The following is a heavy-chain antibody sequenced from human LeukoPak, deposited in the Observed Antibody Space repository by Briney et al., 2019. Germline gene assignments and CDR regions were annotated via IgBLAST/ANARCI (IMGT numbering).Heavy chain of an antibody. CDR3: AKDRGGPVDY. Sequence: GGSLRLSCAASGFTFSSYGMHWVRQAPGKGLEWVAVISYDESNKYYADSVKGRFTISRDNSKNTLYLQMNSLRAEDTAVYYCAKDRGGPVDYWGQATLVTVSS. CDR2: ISYDESNK. V-gene: IGHV3-30*18. J-gene: IGHJ4*02. CDR1: GFTFSSYG. D-gene: IGHD1-14*01.